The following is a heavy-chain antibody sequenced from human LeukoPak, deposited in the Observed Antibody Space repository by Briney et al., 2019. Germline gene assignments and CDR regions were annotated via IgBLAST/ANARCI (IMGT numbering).Heavy chain of an antibody. CDR2: ISTNSGNT. J-gene: IGHJ4*02. CDR1: GYTFTGYY. D-gene: IGHD3-16*01. V-gene: IGHV1-18*04. Sequence: ASVKVSCKASGYTFTGYYMHWVRQAPGQGLEWMGWISTNSGNTNYAQKFQDRVTLTTDTSTSTAYMELRSLRSDDTAVYYCARDVNYAFDYWGQGTLVTVSS. CDR3: ARDVNYAFDY.